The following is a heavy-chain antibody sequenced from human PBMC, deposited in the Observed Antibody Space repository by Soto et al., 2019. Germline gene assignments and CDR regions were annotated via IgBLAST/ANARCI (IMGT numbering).Heavy chain of an antibody. CDR1: GFTSSSYA. Sequence: PRGSLSLSCASSGFTSSSYAMTWVRQAPGKGLEWVSAISGSGGSTYYADSVKGRFTISRDNSKNTLYLQMNSLRAEDTAVYYCAKEITMIVVADYWGQETLVTVSS. J-gene: IGHJ4*02. D-gene: IGHD3-22*01. CDR3: AKEITMIVVADY. CDR2: ISGSGGST. V-gene: IGHV3-23*01.